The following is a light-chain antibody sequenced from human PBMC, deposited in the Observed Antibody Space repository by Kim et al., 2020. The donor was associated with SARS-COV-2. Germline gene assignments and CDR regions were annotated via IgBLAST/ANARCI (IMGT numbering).Light chain of an antibody. CDR1: QDIRND. Sequence: APVADRVTITCRASQDIRNDLGWYQQNPGRAPKRLIYGASSLQSGVPSRFSGSGSGTEFTLTITSVQPEDFATYFCLQHSTYPITFGQGTRLEIK. V-gene: IGKV1-17*01. CDR2: GAS. CDR3: LQHSTYPIT. J-gene: IGKJ5*01.